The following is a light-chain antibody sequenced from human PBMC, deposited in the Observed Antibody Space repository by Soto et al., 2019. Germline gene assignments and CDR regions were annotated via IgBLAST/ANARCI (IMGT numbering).Light chain of an antibody. CDR2: GAS. CDR3: QQYYNWPPIT. J-gene: IGKJ5*01. CDR1: QSVRTN. V-gene: IGKV3D-15*01. Sequence: EIVMTQSPATLSVSPGERATLSCRASQSVRTNLAWYQQKPGQAPRLLIYGASTRATGIPARFSGSGSGTEFTLSIGSLQSEDFAIYYCQQYYNWPPITFGQGTRLEIK.